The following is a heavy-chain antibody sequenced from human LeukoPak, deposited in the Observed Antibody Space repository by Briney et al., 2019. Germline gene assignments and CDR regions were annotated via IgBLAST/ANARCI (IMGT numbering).Heavy chain of an antibody. V-gene: IGHV3-66*01. CDR2: IYSGTST. D-gene: IGHD1-14*01. CDR3: AREALSYNLGRSAFDI. CDR1: GFTFSSYG. J-gene: IGHJ3*02. Sequence: GGSLRLSCAASGFTFSSYGMHWVRQAPGKGLEWVSVIYSGTSTYYADSVKGRFTISRDNSKNTLYLQMNSLRAEDTAVYYCAREALSYNLGRSAFDIWGQGTMVTVSS.